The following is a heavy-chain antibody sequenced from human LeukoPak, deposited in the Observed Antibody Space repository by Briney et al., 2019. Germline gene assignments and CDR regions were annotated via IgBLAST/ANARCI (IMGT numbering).Heavy chain of an antibody. CDR3: AKDSGYCSSTTCRLEY. Sequence: GGSLRLSCAASGFTFSSYAMSWVRQAPGKGLEWVSAISGSGGSTYYADSVKGRFTISRDNSKNTLYLQMNSLRAEDTAVYYCAKDSGYCSSTTCRLEYWGQGTLVAVSS. CDR2: ISGSGGST. V-gene: IGHV3-23*01. D-gene: IGHD2-2*01. CDR1: GFTFSSYA. J-gene: IGHJ4*02.